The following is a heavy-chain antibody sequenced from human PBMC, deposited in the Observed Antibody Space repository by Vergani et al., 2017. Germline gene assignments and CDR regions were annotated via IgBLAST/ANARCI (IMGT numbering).Heavy chain of an antibody. Sequence: QVHLVQSGVEVKKPGASVKISCRASGYSFIDYYIHWIRPAPGQGLEWMGWINPKSGVTNYAQKFQGRVTMTRDTSIATVYMELTNLRSTDTATFYCARDQFGSGSYMAWFDPWGQGSPVIVAS. J-gene: IGHJ5*02. CDR2: INPKSGVT. CDR1: GYSFIDYY. CDR3: ARDQFGSGSYMAWFDP. V-gene: IGHV1-2*02. D-gene: IGHD1-26*01.